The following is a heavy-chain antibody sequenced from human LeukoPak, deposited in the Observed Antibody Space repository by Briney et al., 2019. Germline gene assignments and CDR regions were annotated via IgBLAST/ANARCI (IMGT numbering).Heavy chain of an antibody. CDR2: IYSGGST. CDR1: GFTVSSNY. Sequence: AGGSLRLSCAASGFTVSSNYMSWVRQAPGKGLEWVSVIYSGGSTYYADSVKGRSTISRDNSKNTLYLQMNSLRAEDTAVYYCAREANYYDSSGYGYFQHWGQGTLVTVSS. D-gene: IGHD3-22*01. V-gene: IGHV3-53*01. CDR3: AREANYYDSSGYGYFQH. J-gene: IGHJ1*01.